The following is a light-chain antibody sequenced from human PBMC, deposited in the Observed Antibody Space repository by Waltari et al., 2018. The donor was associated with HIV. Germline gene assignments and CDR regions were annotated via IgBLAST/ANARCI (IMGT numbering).Light chain of an antibody. CDR1: SSNIGNNY. V-gene: IGLV1-51*01. J-gene: IGLJ2*01. Sequence: QSVLTQPPSVSAAPGQKVTISCSGSSSNIGNNYVSWYQHLPGTAPNVLIYDNNNRPSGIPDRFSGSKSGTSATLGITALQTGDEADYYCGTWDSSLSAGVFGGGTKLTVL. CDR2: DNN. CDR3: GTWDSSLSAGV.